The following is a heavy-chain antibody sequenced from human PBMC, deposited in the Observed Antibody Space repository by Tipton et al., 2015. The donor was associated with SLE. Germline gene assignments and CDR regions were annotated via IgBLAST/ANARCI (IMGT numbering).Heavy chain of an antibody. V-gene: IGHV3-33*08. CDR3: AKSRTAAGMDSAVWSFAL. CDR1: GFTFSTYG. Sequence: SLRLSCSASGFTFSTYGMHWVRQAPGKGPEWVALIWYDGDNKYYADSVNGRFTTSRDTSKNTVYLQMNSLRPEDTAMYYCAKSRTAAGMDSAVWSFALWGQGTLVSVSS. J-gene: IGHJ2*01. CDR2: IWYDGDNK. D-gene: IGHD6-13*01.